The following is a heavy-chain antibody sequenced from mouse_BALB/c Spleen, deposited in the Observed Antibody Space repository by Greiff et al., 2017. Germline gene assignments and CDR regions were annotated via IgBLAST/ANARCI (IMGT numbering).Heavy chain of an antibody. D-gene: IGHD1-2*01. CDR1: GFTFSSYT. CDR3: TRGDYGYQSHYYAMDY. Sequence: EVKLMESGGGLVKPGGSLKLSCAASGFTFSSYTMSWVRQTPEKRLEWVATISSGGSYTYYPDSVKGRFTISRDNAKNTLYLQMSSLKSEDTAMYYCTRGDYGYQSHYYAMDYWGQGTSVTVSS. J-gene: IGHJ4*01. CDR2: ISSGGSYT. V-gene: IGHV5-6-4*01.